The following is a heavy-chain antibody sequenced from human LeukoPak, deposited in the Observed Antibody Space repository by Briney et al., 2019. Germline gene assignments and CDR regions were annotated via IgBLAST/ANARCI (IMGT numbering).Heavy chain of an antibody. V-gene: IGHV3-9*01. J-gene: IGHJ4*02. D-gene: IGHD4-11*01. Sequence: GRSLRLSCKASGFTFDDCVMHWVRQAPGKGLEWVSTISWNRAFIVYADSVKGRFTISRDNAKNTLYLQMKSLRAEDTAVYYCVRDDNYNPRVWGQGTLVTVSS. CDR3: VRDDNYNPRV. CDR1: GFTFDDCV. CDR2: ISWNRAFI.